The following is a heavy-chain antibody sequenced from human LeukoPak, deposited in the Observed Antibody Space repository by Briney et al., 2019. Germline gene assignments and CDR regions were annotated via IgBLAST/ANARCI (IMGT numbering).Heavy chain of an antibody. CDR2: VRSDGSDK. Sequence: GGSLRLSCGASGFTFTYYGMHWVRQAPGKGLEWVTFVRSDGSDKYYADSVKGRFTISRDKSKNTLYLQMNSLRAEDTAVYYCAKGDTTWELPHDYWGQGTLVTVSS. V-gene: IGHV3-30*02. CDR3: AKGDTTWELPHDY. J-gene: IGHJ4*02. D-gene: IGHD1-26*01. CDR1: GFTFTYYG.